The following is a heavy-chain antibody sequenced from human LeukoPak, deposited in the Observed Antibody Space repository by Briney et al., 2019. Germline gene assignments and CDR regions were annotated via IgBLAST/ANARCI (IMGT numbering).Heavy chain of an antibody. J-gene: IGHJ4*02. CDR1: GFTFSTYW. CDR2: LKQDGSVK. D-gene: IGHD4-23*01. V-gene: IGHV3-7*01. Sequence: PGGSLRLSRVASGFTFSTYWMSWVRQAPGTGLEWVANLKQDGSVKHYVDSVKGRFTISRDNAKNSLYLQMTNLRAEDTAVYYCATSADSPGNSWGQGTLITVSS. CDR3: ATSADSPGNS.